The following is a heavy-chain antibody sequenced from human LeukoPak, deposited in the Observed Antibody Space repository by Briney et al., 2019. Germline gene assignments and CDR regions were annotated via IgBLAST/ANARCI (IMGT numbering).Heavy chain of an antibody. Sequence: PGGSLRLSCAASGFTFTSQALSWVRQAPGKGLEWVSSFTGSAGNIHYADTVKGRFTLSRDTSKETMYLQMNSLRADDTAIYYCAAGGGNTFNPLGQGTLVTVSS. V-gene: IGHV3-23*01. J-gene: IGHJ5*02. D-gene: IGHD1/OR15-1a*01. CDR3: AAGGGNTFNP. CDR1: GFTFTSQA. CDR2: FTGSAGNI.